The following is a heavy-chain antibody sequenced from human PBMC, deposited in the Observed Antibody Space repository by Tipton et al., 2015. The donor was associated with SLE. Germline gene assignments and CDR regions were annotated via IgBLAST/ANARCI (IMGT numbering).Heavy chain of an antibody. CDR1: GFTFSDYY. D-gene: IGHD3-22*01. V-gene: IGHV3-11*01. CDR3: ARDLSRTTIVRMGGYLDL. J-gene: IGHJ2*01. CDR2: ISSSGSTI. Sequence: SLRLSCAASGFTFSDYYMSWIRQAPGKGLEWVSYISSSGSTIYYADSVKGRFTISRDNAKNSLYLQMNSLRAEDTAVYYCARDLSRTTIVRMGGYLDLWGRGTLVTVSS.